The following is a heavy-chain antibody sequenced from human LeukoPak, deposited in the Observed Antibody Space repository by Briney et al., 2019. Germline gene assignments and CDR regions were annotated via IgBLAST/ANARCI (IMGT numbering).Heavy chain of an antibody. CDR1: GYTFTSYD. D-gene: IGHD1-26*01. Sequence: ASVKVSCKASGYTFTSYDINWVRQATGQGLEWMGWMNPNSGNTGYAQKFQGRVTMTRNTSISTAYMELSSLRSEDTAVYYCAVRHSGSYLRYYYGMDVWGQGTLVTVSS. V-gene: IGHV1-8*01. J-gene: IGHJ6*02. CDR3: AVRHSGSYLRYYYGMDV. CDR2: MNPNSGNT.